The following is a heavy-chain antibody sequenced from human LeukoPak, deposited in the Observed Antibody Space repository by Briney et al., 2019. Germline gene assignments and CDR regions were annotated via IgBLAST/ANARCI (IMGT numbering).Heavy chain of an antibody. CDR2: ISSSGGST. CDR3: TKAGIAVPATPDY. V-gene: IGHV3-23*01. Sequence: GGSLRLSCAASGFTFSSYAMNWVRQAPGKGLEWVSVISSSGGSTYYADSVKGRFITSRDNSKNTLYLQMNSLRAEDTAVYYCTKAGIAVPATPDYWGQGTLVTVSS. CDR1: GFTFSSYA. J-gene: IGHJ4*02. D-gene: IGHD6-19*01.